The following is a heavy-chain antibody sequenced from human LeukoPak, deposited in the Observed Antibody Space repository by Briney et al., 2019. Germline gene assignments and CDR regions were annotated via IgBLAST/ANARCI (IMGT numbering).Heavy chain of an antibody. CDR2: IRYDGSNK. CDR3: AKLIAAAFRYYYYYMDV. J-gene: IGHJ6*03. D-gene: IGHD6-13*01. Sequence: GGSLRLSCAASGFTFSSYGMHWVRQAPGEGLEWVAFIRYDGSNKYYADSVKGRFTISRDNSKNTLYLQMNSLGAEDTAVYYCAKLIAAAFRYYYYYMDVWGKGTTVTVSS. CDR1: GFTFSSYG. V-gene: IGHV3-30*02.